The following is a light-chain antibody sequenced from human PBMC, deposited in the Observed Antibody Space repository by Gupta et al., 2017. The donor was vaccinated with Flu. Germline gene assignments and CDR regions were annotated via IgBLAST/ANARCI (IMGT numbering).Light chain of an antibody. Sequence: EVVLTQSPGTLSLSPGERATLSCRASQTVTSRKLAWYQQKPGQAPRLLMYDTSSPATGIPDRFSGSGSSADFTLTISTLETEDSAVYYCQQYGNSQLTFGQGTRLEIK. CDR2: DTS. CDR3: QQYGNSQLT. CDR1: QTVTSRK. J-gene: IGKJ5*01. V-gene: IGKV3-20*01.